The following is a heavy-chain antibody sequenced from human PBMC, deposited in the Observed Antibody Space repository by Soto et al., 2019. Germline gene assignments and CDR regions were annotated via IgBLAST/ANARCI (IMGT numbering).Heavy chain of an antibody. CDR2: IIPIFGAA. CDR3: AREPYYYDSSGQGPTYYFDY. D-gene: IGHD3-22*01. J-gene: IGHJ4*02. V-gene: IGHV1-69*13. Sequence: SVKVSCKASGGTFSSYAISWVRQAPGQGLEWMGGIIPIFGAANYAQKFQGRVTITADESTSTACMELSSLRSEDTAVYYCAREPYYYDSSGQGPTYYFDYWGQGTLVTVSS. CDR1: GGTFSSYA.